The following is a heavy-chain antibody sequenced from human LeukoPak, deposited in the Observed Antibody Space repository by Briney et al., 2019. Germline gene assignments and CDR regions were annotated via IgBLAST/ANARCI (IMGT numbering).Heavy chain of an antibody. D-gene: IGHD3-3*01. V-gene: IGHV4-59*01. CDR1: GGSISSYY. J-gene: IGHJ5*02. Sequence: PETLSLTCTVSGGSISSYYWSWIRQPPGKGLEWIGYIYYSGSTNYNPSLKSRVTISVDASKNQFSLKLSSVTAADTAVYYCARGLITIFGVANLFWFDPWGQGTLVTVSS. CDR3: ARGLITIFGVANLFWFDP. CDR2: IYYSGST.